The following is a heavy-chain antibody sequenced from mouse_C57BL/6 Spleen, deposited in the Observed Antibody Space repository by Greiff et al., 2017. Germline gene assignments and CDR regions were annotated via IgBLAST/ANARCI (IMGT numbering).Heavy chain of an antibody. D-gene: IGHD1-1*01. J-gene: IGHJ2*01. CDR3: TTVVATGY. CDR1: GFNIKDDY. Sequence: VQLQQSGAELVRPGASVKLSCTASGFNIKDDYMHWVKQRPEQGLEWIGWIDPENGDTESASKVQGKATITEDTSSNTAYLQLSSLTSEDTAVYYCTTVVATGYWGQGTTRTVSS. V-gene: IGHV14-4*01. CDR2: IDPENGDT.